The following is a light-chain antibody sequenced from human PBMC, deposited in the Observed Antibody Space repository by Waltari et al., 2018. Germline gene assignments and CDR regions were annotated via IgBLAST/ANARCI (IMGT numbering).Light chain of an antibody. Sequence: EIVLTQSPGTLSLSPGERATLSSRASQRLSSSYLAWYKQKPGQAPRLLIYDASSRDTGIPDRFSGRGSGTDFTLTISRREPEDFAVYYCQQYGSSPRFTFGPGTKVDIK. J-gene: IGKJ3*01. CDR3: QQYGSSPRFT. CDR2: DAS. CDR1: QRLSSSY. V-gene: IGKV3-20*01.